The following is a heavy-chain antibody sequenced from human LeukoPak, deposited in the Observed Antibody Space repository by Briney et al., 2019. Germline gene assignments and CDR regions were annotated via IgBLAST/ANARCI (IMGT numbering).Heavy chain of an antibody. V-gene: IGHV4-31*03. CDR1: GGSISSGGYY. Sequence: SQTLSLTCTVSGGSISSGGYYWSWIRQHPGKGLEWIGYIYYGGSTYYNPSLKSRVTISVDTSKNQFSLKLSSVTAADTAVYYCARDPIIAAAGKNYYYGMDVWGQGTTVTVSS. D-gene: IGHD6-13*01. J-gene: IGHJ6*02. CDR3: ARDPIIAAAGKNYYYGMDV. CDR2: IYYGGST.